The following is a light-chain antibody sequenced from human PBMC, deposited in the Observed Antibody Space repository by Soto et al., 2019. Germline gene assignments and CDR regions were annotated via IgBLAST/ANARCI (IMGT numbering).Light chain of an antibody. CDR3: QHYNSYSEA. V-gene: IGKV1-5*03. J-gene: IGKJ1*01. CDR2: MAS. Sequence: DIQMTQSPSTLSGSVGDRVTITCRASQTISSWLAWCQQKPGKAPKLLIYMASTLKSGVPSTFIGSGSGTEITLTISSLQPDDFATYYCQHYNSYSEAFGQGTKVDSK. CDR1: QTISSW.